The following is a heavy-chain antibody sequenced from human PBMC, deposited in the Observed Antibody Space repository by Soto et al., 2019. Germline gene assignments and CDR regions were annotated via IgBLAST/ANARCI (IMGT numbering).Heavy chain of an antibody. CDR3: AKDMAVYSSGWLDY. V-gene: IGHV3-9*01. D-gene: IGHD6-19*01. CDR1: GFTFADYA. Sequence: GGSLRLSCAASGFTFADYAMHWVLQAPGKGLEWVSGITWNSGSIGYADSVRGRFTISRDNAKNSLSLQMNSLRAEDTALYYCAKDMAVYSSGWLDYWGQGTLVTVSS. CDR2: ITWNSGSI. J-gene: IGHJ4*02.